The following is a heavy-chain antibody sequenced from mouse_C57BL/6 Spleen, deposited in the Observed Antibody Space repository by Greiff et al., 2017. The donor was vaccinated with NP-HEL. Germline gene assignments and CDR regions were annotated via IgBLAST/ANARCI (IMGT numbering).Heavy chain of an antibody. CDR2: INPNNGGT. J-gene: IGHJ4*01. V-gene: IGHV1-18*01. D-gene: IGHD1-1*01. Sequence: EVQLQQSGPELVKPGASVKIPCKASGYTFTDYNMDWVKQSHGKSLEWIGDINPNNGGTIYNQKFKGKAPLTVDKSSSTAYMELRILTSEDTAVYYGARSGYYGSSYGAMDYWGQGTAVTVAS. CDR1: GYTFTDYN. CDR3: ARSGYYGSSYGAMDY.